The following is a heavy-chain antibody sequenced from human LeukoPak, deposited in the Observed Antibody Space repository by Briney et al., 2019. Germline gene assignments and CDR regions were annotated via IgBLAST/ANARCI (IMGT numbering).Heavy chain of an antibody. Sequence: GGSLRLSCAASGFTFSSYWMNWVRQAPGKGLEWVANIKQDGSEKYYADSVKGRFTISRDNSKNTLYLQMNSLRAEDTAVYYCASEVGYYYDSSGYEYWGQGTLVTVSS. CDR2: IKQDGSEK. V-gene: IGHV3-7*01. J-gene: IGHJ4*02. CDR3: ASEVGYYYDSSGYEY. CDR1: GFTFSSYW. D-gene: IGHD3-22*01.